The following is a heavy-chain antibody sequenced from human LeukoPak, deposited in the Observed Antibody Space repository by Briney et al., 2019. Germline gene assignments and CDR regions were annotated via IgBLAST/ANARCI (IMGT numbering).Heavy chain of an antibody. J-gene: IGHJ3*02. CDR3: ARDLYYYDSSGYATYRAFDI. Sequence: PGGSLRLPCAASGFTVSSNYMSWVRQAPGKGLEWVSVIYSGGSTYYADSVKGRFTISRDNSKNTLYLQMNSLRAEDTAVYYCARDLYYYDSSGYATYRAFDIWDQGTMVTVSS. CDR2: IYSGGST. V-gene: IGHV3-66*01. D-gene: IGHD3-22*01. CDR1: GFTVSSNY.